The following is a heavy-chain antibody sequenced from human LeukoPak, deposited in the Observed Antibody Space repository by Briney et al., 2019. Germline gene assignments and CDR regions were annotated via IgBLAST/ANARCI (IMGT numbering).Heavy chain of an antibody. CDR1: RFIFSNYA. Sequence: HAGGSLRLSCAASRFIFSNYAMHWVRQAPGKGLDWVAVISYQGRDQFYADSVKGRFTISRDSSKDTLYLQMNSLRTEDTAVYYCVRQDCSGGSCYLDYWGQGTLVTVSS. CDR2: ISYQGRDQ. D-gene: IGHD2-15*01. CDR3: VRQDCSGGSCYLDY. J-gene: IGHJ4*02. V-gene: IGHV3-30*04.